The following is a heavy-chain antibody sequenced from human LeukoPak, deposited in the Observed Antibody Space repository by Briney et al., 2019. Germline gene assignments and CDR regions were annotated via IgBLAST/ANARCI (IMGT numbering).Heavy chain of an antibody. CDR3: ARGHFGLDY. CDR2: IHGSGTPI. Sequence: GGSLRLSCVASGFTFSDHFISWIRQAPGKGLEWVSYIHGSGTPIYYADSVKGRFSISRDNAKNSVYLQMNSLRAEDTAFCYCARGHFGLDYWGQGTLVTVSS. J-gene: IGHJ4*02. D-gene: IGHD2/OR15-2a*01. V-gene: IGHV3-11*04. CDR1: GFTFSDHF.